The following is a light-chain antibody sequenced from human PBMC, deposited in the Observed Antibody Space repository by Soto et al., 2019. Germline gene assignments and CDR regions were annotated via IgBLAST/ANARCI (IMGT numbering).Light chain of an antibody. V-gene: IGKV1-39*01. CDR3: QQSYVTPWT. J-gene: IGKJ1*01. CDR1: QDISSS. CDR2: AAS. Sequence: DIQMTQSPSSLSASIGDRVTISCRASQDISSSLNWYQHKSGKAPKLLIYAASGLHSGVPSRFSGSGSRTDFTLTISSLQPEDFATYYCQQSYVTPWTFGQGTKVVIK.